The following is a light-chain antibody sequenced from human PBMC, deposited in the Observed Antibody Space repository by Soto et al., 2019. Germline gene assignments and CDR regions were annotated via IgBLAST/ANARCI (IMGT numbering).Light chain of an antibody. J-gene: IGKJ5*01. CDR1: QSVSSN. Sequence: EIVMTQSPATLSVSPGERATLSCRASQSVSSNLAWYQQKPGQAPRLLIYVASTRATGIPARFSGSGSGTDFTLTISRLQSEDFAVYYCQQYNNWPFITFGQGTRLEIK. CDR2: VAS. V-gene: IGKV3-15*01. CDR3: QQYNNWPFIT.